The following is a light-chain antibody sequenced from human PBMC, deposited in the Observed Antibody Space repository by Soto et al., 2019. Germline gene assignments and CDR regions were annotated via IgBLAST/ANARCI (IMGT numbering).Light chain of an antibody. CDR1: QDITNY. J-gene: IGKJ5*01. CDR2: DAS. V-gene: IGKV1-33*01. Sequence: DIQMTQSPSSLSASVGDRVTITCQASQDITNYLNWYQQKPGRAPRLLLYDASSLETGVPSRFSGSGSGTDFTLTISSLQPEDVATYYCQHYAHLPITCGQGTRLEIK. CDR3: QHYAHLPIT.